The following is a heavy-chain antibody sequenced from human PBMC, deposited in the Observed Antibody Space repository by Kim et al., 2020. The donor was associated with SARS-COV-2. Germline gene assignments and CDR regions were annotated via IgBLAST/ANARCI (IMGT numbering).Heavy chain of an antibody. Sequence: GGSLRLSCAASGFTFSSYAMHWVRQAPGKGLEWVAVISYDGSNKYYADSVKGRFTISRDNSKNTLYLQMNSLRAEDTAVYYCARDKFRVPNYYGSGSYYTYYYSGMDVWGQGTTVTVSS. CDR3: ARDKFRVPNYYGSGSYYTYYYSGMDV. J-gene: IGHJ6*02. V-gene: IGHV3-30-3*01. CDR2: ISYDGSNK. D-gene: IGHD3-10*01. CDR1: GFTFSSYA.